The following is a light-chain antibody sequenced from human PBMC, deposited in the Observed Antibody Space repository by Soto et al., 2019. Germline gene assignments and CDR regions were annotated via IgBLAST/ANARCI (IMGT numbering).Light chain of an antibody. CDR3: LQNNNYPLS. CDR1: QDIRSD. V-gene: IGKV1-6*01. J-gene: IGKJ4*01. Sequence: AIQMTQSPSSLSASVGDRVTVTCRASQDIRSDVGWYQQKPGQAPKVLMYAASRLHSGVPSRFGGSQSSTNFVLPISSLHPEDVATYYCLQNNNYPLSFGGST. CDR2: AAS.